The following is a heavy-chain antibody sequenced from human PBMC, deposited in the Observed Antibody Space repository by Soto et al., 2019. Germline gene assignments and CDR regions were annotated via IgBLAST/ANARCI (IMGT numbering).Heavy chain of an antibody. Sequence: GGSPRLSCAASGFTFSSYAMSWVRQAPGKGLEWVSAISGSGGSTYYADSVKGRFTISRDNSKNTLYLQMNSLRAEDTAVYYCAKLRVPRYYFDYWGQGTLDTVSS. CDR3: AKLRVPRYYFDY. V-gene: IGHV3-23*01. CDR1: GFTFSSYA. D-gene: IGHD3-10*01. CDR2: ISGSGGST. J-gene: IGHJ4*02.